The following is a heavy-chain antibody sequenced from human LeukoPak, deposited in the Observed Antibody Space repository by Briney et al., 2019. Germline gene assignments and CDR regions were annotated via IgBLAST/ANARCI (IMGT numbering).Heavy chain of an antibody. CDR1: GGSISGYY. Sequence: SETLSLTCTVSGGSISGYYWSWIRQPPGKGLEWIGEINPSGSTNYNPSLKSRVTISVDTSKNQFSLKLSSVTAADTAVYYCAREVMIQLLRYNWFDPWGQGTLVTVSS. CDR3: AREVMIQLLRYNWFDP. J-gene: IGHJ5*02. D-gene: IGHD2-15*01. V-gene: IGHV4-34*01. CDR2: INPSGST.